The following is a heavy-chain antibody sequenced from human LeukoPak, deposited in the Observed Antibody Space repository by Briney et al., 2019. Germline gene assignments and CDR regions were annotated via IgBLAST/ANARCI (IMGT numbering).Heavy chain of an antibody. V-gene: IGHV1-2*02. Sequence: ASVKVSCKASGYTFTGYYMHWVRQAPGQGLEWMGWINPNSGGTNYAQKFQGRVTMTRDTSISTAYMELSRLRSDDTAVYYCAITSTIAAAGTVDYWGQGTLVTVSS. J-gene: IGHJ4*02. D-gene: IGHD6-13*01. CDR3: AITSTIAAAGTVDY. CDR2: INPNSGGT. CDR1: GYTFTGYY.